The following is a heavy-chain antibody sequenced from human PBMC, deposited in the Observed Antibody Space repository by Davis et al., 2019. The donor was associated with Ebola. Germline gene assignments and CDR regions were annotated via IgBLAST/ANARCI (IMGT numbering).Heavy chain of an antibody. D-gene: IGHD2-15*01. CDR1: GGSFSGYY. CDR3: ARGGALCSGGSCYLGYYFDY. J-gene: IGHJ4*02. CDR2: INHSGST. V-gene: IGHV4-34*01. Sequence: MPSETLSLTCAVYGGSFSGYYWSWIRQPPGKGLEWIGEINHSGSTNYNPSLKSRVTISVDTSKNQFSLKLSSVTAADTAVYYCARGGALCSGGSCYLGYYFDYWGQGTLVTVSS.